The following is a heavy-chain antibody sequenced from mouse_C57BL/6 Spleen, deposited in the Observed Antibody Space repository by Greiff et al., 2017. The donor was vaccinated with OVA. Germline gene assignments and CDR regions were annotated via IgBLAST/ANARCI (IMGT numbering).Heavy chain of an antibody. Sequence: QVQLQQSGAELVKPGASVKISCKASGYAFSSYWMNWVKQRPGKGLEWIGQIYPGDGDTNYNGKFKGKATLTADKSSSTAYMQLSSLTSEDSAVYFCARSHYGNWYFDVWGTGTTVTVSS. CDR3: ARSHYGNWYFDV. CDR2: IYPGDGDT. V-gene: IGHV1-80*01. D-gene: IGHD2-1*01. CDR1: GYAFSSYW. J-gene: IGHJ1*03.